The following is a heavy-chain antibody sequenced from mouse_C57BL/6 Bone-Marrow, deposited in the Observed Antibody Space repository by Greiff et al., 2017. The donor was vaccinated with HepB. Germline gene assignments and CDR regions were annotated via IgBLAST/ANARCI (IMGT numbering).Heavy chain of an antibody. CDR2: IWWDDDK. D-gene: IGHD3-2*02. CDR3: ARTAQATWGFYYAMDY. Sequence: QVQLKESGPGILQPSQTLSLTCSFSGFSLSTFGMGVGWIRQPSGKGLEWLAHIWWDDDKYYNPALKSRLTISKDTSKNQVFLKIANVDTADTATYYCARTAQATWGFYYAMDYWGQGTSVTVSS. V-gene: IGHV8-8*01. J-gene: IGHJ4*01. CDR1: GFSLSTFGMG.